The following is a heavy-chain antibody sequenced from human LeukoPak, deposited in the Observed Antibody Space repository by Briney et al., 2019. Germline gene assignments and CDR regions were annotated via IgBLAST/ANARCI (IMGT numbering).Heavy chain of an antibody. Sequence: GGSLRLSCAASGLTVSSSYMSGVRQAPGKGLGWVSIIYNDGSTYYADSMKGRFTISRDNSKNTLYLQVNSLRAEDTAMYYCARNILFAFDIWGQGTMVTVSS. CDR1: GLTVSSSY. CDR3: ARNILFAFDI. CDR2: IYNDGST. J-gene: IGHJ3*02. V-gene: IGHV3-53*01. D-gene: IGHD2/OR15-2a*01.